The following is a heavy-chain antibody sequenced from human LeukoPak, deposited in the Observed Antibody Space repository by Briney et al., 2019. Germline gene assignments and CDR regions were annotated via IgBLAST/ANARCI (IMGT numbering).Heavy chain of an antibody. V-gene: IGHV3-48*04. CDR1: GFTFSSYG. Sequence: PGGSLRLSCAASGFTFSSYGMTWVRQAPGKGLEWVSYISSSSSTIYYADSVKGRFTISRDNAKNSLYLQMNSLRAEDTALYYCARVDYCSGGSCLDYWGQGTLVTVSS. D-gene: IGHD2-15*01. CDR2: ISSSSSTI. J-gene: IGHJ4*02. CDR3: ARVDYCSGGSCLDY.